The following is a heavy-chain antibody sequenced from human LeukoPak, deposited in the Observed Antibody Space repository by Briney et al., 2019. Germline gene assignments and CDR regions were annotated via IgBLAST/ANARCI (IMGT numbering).Heavy chain of an antibody. Sequence: ASVKVSCKASGYTFTGYYMHWVRQAPGQGLEWMGWISAYNGNTNYAQKLQGRVTMTTDTSTSTAYMELRSLRSDDTAVYYCARGLGGCSSTSCSRGPFDYWGQGTLVTVSS. CDR2: ISAYNGNT. CDR1: GYTFTGYY. CDR3: ARGLGGCSSTSCSRGPFDY. V-gene: IGHV1-18*04. D-gene: IGHD2-2*01. J-gene: IGHJ4*02.